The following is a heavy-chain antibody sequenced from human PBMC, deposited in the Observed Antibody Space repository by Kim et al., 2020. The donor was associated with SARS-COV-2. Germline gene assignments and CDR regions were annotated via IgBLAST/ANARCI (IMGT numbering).Heavy chain of an antibody. D-gene: IGHD3-9*01. Sequence: SETLSLTCTVSGGSISSSSYYWGWIRQPPGKGLEWIGSIYYSGSTYYNPSLKSRVTISVDTSKNQFSLKLSSVTAADTAVYYCARSPRLRYFDWLLSVNWGQGTLVTVSS. V-gene: IGHV4-39*01. CDR2: IYYSGST. CDR3: ARSPRLRYFDWLLSVN. J-gene: IGHJ4*02. CDR1: GGSISSSSYY.